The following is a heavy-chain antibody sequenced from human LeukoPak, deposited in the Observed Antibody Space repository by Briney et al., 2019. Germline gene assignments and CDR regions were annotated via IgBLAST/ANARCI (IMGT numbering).Heavy chain of an antibody. J-gene: IGHJ4*02. CDR2: IYHSGST. Sequence: ASETLSLTCTVSGGSISTYYRSWIRQPPGKGLEWIGYIYHSGSTNYNPSLKSRVTISVDTSQNQFSLKLSSVTAADTAVYYCARDGYSGSDALWGQGTLVTVSS. D-gene: IGHD5-12*01. CDR3: ARDGYSGSDAL. V-gene: IGHV4-59*01. CDR1: GGSISTYY.